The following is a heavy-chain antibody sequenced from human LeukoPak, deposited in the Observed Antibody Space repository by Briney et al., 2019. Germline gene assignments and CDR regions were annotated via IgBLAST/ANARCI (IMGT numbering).Heavy chain of an antibody. CDR3: ARGSSGTKGYYFDY. CDR2: MNPNSGNT. V-gene: IGHV1-8*01. D-gene: IGHD3-22*01. J-gene: IGHJ4*02. CDR1: GYTFTSYD. Sequence: ASVKVPCKAPGYTFTSYDINWVRQATGQGLEWMGGMNPNSGNTGYAQKFQGRVTMTRNTSISTAYMELSSLRSEDTAVYYCARGSSGTKGYYFDYWGQGTLVTVSS.